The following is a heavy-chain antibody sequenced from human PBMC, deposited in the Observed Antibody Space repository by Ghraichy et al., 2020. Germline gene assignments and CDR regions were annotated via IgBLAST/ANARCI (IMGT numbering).Heavy chain of an antibody. D-gene: IGHD6-19*01. V-gene: IGHV3-23*01. CDR3: AKDGSITVAGTLDF. CDR1: GFTFSNSA. J-gene: IGHJ4*02. CDR2: ISGGVGST. Sequence: GGSLRLSCAASGFTFSNSAMSWVRQAPGKGLEWVSAISGGVGSTYYADSVKGRFTISRDSSKNTLYLQMNSLRAEDTAEYYCAKDGSITVAGTLDFWGQGTLVTVSS.